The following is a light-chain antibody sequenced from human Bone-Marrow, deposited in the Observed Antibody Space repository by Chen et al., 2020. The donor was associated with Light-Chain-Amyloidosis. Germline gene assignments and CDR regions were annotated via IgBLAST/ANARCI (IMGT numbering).Light chain of an antibody. CDR1: SSDIGAYNY. CDR2: DVT. J-gene: IGLJ1*01. V-gene: IGLV2-14*03. CDR3: SSYTSRRACV. Sequence: QSALTQPASVSGSPGQSITISCAGTSSDIGAYNYVSWYQQYPGKAPKVIIYDVTTRPLSVSDRFSASKSGNTASLTISGLQAGDEADYYCSSYTSRRACVFGTGTKVTVL.